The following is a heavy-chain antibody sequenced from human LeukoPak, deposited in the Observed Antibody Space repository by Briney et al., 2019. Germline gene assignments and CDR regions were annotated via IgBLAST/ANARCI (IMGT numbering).Heavy chain of an antibody. V-gene: IGHV3-43*01. CDR3: AKGLAAAGYYFDY. CDR1: GFPFDDYT. CDR2: ISWDGGST. J-gene: IGHJ4*02. Sequence: GSLRLSCAASGFPFDDYTMHWVRQAPGKGLEWVSLISWDGGSTYYVDSVKGRFTISRDNSKNSLYLQMNSLRTEDTALYYCAKGLAAAGYYFDYWGQGTLVTVSS. D-gene: IGHD6-13*01.